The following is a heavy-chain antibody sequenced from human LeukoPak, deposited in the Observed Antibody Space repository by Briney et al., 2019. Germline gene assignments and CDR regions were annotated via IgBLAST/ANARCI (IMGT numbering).Heavy chain of an antibody. J-gene: IGHJ4*02. CDR2: INHSGST. D-gene: IGHD3-10*01. Sequence: PSETLSLTCAVYGGSFSGYYWSWIRQPPGKGLEWIGEINHSGSTNYNPSLKSRVTISVDTSKNQFSLKLSSVTAADTAVYYCARGGWFGESPFDYWGQGTLVTVSS. V-gene: IGHV4-34*01. CDR1: GGSFSGYY. CDR3: ARGGWFGESPFDY.